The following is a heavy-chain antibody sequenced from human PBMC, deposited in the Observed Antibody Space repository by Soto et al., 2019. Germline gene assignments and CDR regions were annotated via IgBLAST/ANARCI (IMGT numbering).Heavy chain of an antibody. V-gene: IGHV3-30*18. CDR2: ISYDGNNK. Sequence: QVQLVESGGGVVQPGRSLRLSCAASGFTFKSYGMHCFRQAPGKGLEWVAVISYDGNNKYYADSVKGRFTISRDIPKNTLYLQLNSLRAEDTAVYYCAKEGLYKTLDYWGQGTLVTVSS. D-gene: IGHD1-1*01. CDR1: GFTFKSYG. J-gene: IGHJ4*02. CDR3: AKEGLYKTLDY.